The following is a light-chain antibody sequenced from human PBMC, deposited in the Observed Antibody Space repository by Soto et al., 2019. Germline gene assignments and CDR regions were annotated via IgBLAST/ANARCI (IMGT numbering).Light chain of an antibody. Sequence: DIQMTQSPSSLSASVGDRVTITCRASQRISSSLNWYQQKPGKAPKLLIYAASSLQSGVPSRFSGSGSGADFTLTISSLQPEDFATYYCQQGYSVPVTFGQGTKVEIK. J-gene: IGKJ1*01. CDR3: QQGYSVPVT. V-gene: IGKV1-39*01. CDR1: QRISSS. CDR2: AAS.